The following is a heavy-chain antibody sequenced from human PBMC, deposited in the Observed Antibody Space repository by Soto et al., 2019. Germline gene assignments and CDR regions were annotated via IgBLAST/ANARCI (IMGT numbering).Heavy chain of an antibody. V-gene: IGHV4-34*01. J-gene: IGHJ5*02. Sequence: SETLSLTCAVYGGSFSGHYWNWIRQPPGKGLEWIGEINHSGTTNYNASLKSRVTISLDTSKNELLLKLSSVTAADTAVYYCARGRGFDPWGQGTLVTVS. CDR3: ARGRGFDP. CDR2: INHSGTT. CDR1: GGSFSGHY.